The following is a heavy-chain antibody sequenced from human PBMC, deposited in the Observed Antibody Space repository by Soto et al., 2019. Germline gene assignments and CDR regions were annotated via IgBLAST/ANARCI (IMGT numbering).Heavy chain of an antibody. Sequence: PSETLSLTCTVSGGSISSDDYYWSWVRQPPGKGLEWIAYISYSGTTFYSPSLKSRIIISVDTPKNQFSLKLSSVTASDTAVYYCARDLGYSWWYFDLWGRGSLVT. CDR2: ISYSGTT. CDR3: ARDLGYSWWYFDL. CDR1: GGSISSDDYY. D-gene: IGHD4-4*01. J-gene: IGHJ2*01. V-gene: IGHV4-30-4*01.